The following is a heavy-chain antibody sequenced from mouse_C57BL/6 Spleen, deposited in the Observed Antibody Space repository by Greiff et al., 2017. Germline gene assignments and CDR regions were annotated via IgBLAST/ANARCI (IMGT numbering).Heavy chain of an antibody. V-gene: IGHV1-81*01. CDR2: IYPRSGNT. CDR3: ARHSNYSYWYFDV. J-gene: IGHJ1*03. CDR1: GYTFTSYG. D-gene: IGHD2-5*01. Sequence: LVESGAELARPGASVKLSCKASGYTFTSYGISWVKQRTGQGLEWIGEIYPRSGNTYYNEKFKGKATLTADKSSRTSYMELHSLTSEDSAVYFYARHSNYSYWYFDVWGTGTTVTVSS.